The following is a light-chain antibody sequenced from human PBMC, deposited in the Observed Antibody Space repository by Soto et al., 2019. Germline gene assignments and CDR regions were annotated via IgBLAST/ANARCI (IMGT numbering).Light chain of an antibody. V-gene: IGKV3-11*01. CDR1: QSVSSY. Sequence: EIVLTQSPATLSLSPGERATLSCRASQSVSSYLAWYQQKPGQAPRLLIDDASNRATGIPARFSGSGSGPDFTLTISSLAPEDFAVYYCEQRSNWPPEITFGGGTKVEIK. J-gene: IGKJ4*01. CDR3: EQRSNWPPEIT. CDR2: DAS.